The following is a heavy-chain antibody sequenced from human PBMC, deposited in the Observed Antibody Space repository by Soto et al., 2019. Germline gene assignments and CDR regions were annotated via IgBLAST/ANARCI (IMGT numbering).Heavy chain of an antibody. J-gene: IGHJ5*01. Sequence: PSETLSLTCTLSGGSVRAPDWWNRVRQSPDKGLEWIAEVHISGHSNYNPSLRGRVSVSIDSSKNQFYMNLNSVTAADTAIYYCARVRKGCSAKNCYFDPSGQGHQVTVSS. D-gene: IGHD2-15*01. CDR2: VHISGHS. CDR3: ARVRKGCSAKNCYFDP. V-gene: IGHV4-4*02. CDR1: GGSVRAPDW.